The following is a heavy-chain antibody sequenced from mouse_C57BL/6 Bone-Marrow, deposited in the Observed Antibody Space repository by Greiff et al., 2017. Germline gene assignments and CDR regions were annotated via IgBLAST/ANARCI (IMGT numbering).Heavy chain of an antibody. V-gene: IGHV1-52*01. J-gene: IGHJ3*01. D-gene: IGHD1-1*01. CDR3: AGHYYGSSYSFAY. CDR1: GYTFTSYW. Sequence: VQLQQPGAELVRPGSSVKLSCKASGYTFTSYWMHWVKQRPIQGLEWIGNIDPSDSETHYNQKFKDKATLTVDKSSSTAYMQLSSLTSEDSAVYYCAGHYYGSSYSFAYWGQGTLVTVSA. CDR2: IDPSDSET.